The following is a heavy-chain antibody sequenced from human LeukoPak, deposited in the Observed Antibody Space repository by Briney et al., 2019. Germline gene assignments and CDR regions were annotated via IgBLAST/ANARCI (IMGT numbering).Heavy chain of an antibody. CDR2: IFYTGTT. V-gene: IGHV4-39*07. CDR1: GGSISTTSYY. D-gene: IGHD6-13*01. Sequence: SETLSLTCTASGGSISTTSYYWSWIRQPPGEDLEYIGAIFYTGTTYYNPSLKSRVTISVDTSKNQFSLKLSSVTAADTAVYYCARLATYSSPFDYWGQGTLVTVSS. CDR3: ARLATYSSPFDY. J-gene: IGHJ4*02.